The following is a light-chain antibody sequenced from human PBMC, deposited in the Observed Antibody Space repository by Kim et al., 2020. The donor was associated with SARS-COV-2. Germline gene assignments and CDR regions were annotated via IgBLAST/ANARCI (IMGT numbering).Light chain of an antibody. V-gene: IGKV3-20*01. CDR1: QTVSNTC. Sequence: SPGERAPPSCRASQTVSNTCLAWFQQISGQAPRLLIYSASNRVAGVPDRFSGSGSGTDFTLTISRLEPEDFAVYYCQHFGSSLYTFGQGTKLEI. CDR3: QHFGSSLYT. J-gene: IGKJ2*01. CDR2: SAS.